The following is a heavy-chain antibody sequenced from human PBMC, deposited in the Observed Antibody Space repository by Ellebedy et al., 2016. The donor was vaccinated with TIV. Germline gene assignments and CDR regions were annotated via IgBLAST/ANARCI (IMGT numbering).Heavy chain of an antibody. D-gene: IGHD2-21*01. V-gene: IGHV3-74*01. Sequence: GESLKISCVASGFTFGPYWMHWVRQAPGKGLVWVSHINGDGRRIAYADSVKGRFIISRDNAENTLDLQMSSLRAEDTALYYCARHSGGHGFDIWGQGTMVTVSP. J-gene: IGHJ3*02. CDR1: GFTFGPYW. CDR2: INGDGRRI. CDR3: ARHSGGHGFDI.